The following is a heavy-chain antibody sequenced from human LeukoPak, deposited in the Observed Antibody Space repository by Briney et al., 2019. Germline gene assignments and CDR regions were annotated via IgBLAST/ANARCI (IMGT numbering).Heavy chain of an antibody. CDR2: NDYSGNT. D-gene: IGHD2-21*02. Sequence: SETLSLTCIVSGGSISTYYWNWIRQPPGKGLEWIGYNDYSGNTNYNPSLKSRVTISVDTSKNQFSLKVSSVTAADTAVYYCARSLVVVTAIHFDYWGQGTLVTVSS. CDR3: ARSLVVVTAIHFDY. V-gene: IGHV4-59*01. J-gene: IGHJ4*02. CDR1: GGSISTYY.